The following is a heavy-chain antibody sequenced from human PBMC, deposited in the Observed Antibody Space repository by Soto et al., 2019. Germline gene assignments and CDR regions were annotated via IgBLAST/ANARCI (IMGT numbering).Heavy chain of an antibody. CDR2: IWYDGSNK. Sequence: PGGSLRLSCAASGFTFSSYGMHWVRQAPDKGLERVAVIWYDGSNKYYADSVKGRFTISRDNSKNTLYLQMNSLRAEDTAVYYCARDCSTSHPEQLWFEPEGFDPWGQGTLVTVSS. CDR1: GFTFSSYG. V-gene: IGHV3-33*01. J-gene: IGHJ5*02. CDR3: ARDCSTSHPEQLWFEPEGFDP. D-gene: IGHD3-10*01.